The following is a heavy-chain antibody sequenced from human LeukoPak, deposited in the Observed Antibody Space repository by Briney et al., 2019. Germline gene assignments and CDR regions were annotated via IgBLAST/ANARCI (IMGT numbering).Heavy chain of an antibody. Sequence: GASVKVSCKASGYTFTSYGISWVRQAPGQGLEWMGWISAYNGNTNYAQKLQGRVTMTTDTSTSTAYMELRSLRSDDTAVYYCARGGLTMVRGVISPGAYYMDVRGKGTTVTVSS. CDR1: GYTFTSYG. D-gene: IGHD3-10*01. J-gene: IGHJ6*03. CDR2: ISAYNGNT. V-gene: IGHV1-18*01. CDR3: ARGGLTMVRGVISPGAYYMDV.